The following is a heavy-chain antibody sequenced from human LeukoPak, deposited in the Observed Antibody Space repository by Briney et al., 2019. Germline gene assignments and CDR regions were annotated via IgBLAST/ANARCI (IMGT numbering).Heavy chain of an antibody. CDR3: ARFSPRAMGNYLDF. V-gene: IGHV4-59*08. J-gene: IGHJ4*02. Sequence: SETLSLTCTVSGGSISSYYWSWIRQPPGEGLEWIGYIFFTGNTNYNPSLRSRVTISIDTSKNQFSLHLSSVTAADTAVYYCARFSPRAMGNYLDFWGQGTLVTVSS. CDR2: IFFTGNT. D-gene: IGHD7-27*01. CDR1: GGSISSYY.